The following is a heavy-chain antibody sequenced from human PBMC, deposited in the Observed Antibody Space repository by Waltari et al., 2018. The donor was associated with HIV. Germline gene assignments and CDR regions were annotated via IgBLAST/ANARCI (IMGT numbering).Heavy chain of an antibody. CDR3: ASLGSHYYGMDV. CDR2: IYYSGST. V-gene: IGHV4-39*01. Sequence: QLQLQESGTGLVKPSETLSLTCTVSGGSISSSSYYWGWIRQPPGKGLEWIGSIYYSGSTYYNPSLKSRVTISVDTSKKQFSLKLRSVTAADTAVYYCASLGSHYYGMDVWGQGTTVTVSS. J-gene: IGHJ6*02. CDR1: GGSISSSSYY. D-gene: IGHD1-26*01.